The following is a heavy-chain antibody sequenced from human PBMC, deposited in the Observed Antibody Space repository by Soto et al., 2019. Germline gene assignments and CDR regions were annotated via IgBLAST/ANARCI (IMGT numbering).Heavy chain of an antibody. D-gene: IGHD3-16*02. CDR3: ACPRQDYRDRAYAY. V-gene: IGHV5-10-1*01. CDR2: IDPSDSHT. Sequence: GESLKISCQGSGYTFTTYWITWVRQMPGRGLEWMGRIDPSDSHTNYSPSFQGHVTISADKSTNTAYLEWRSLKASDSAIYYCACPRQDYRDRAYAYWGQRTLVTVSS. J-gene: IGHJ4*02. CDR1: GYTFTTYW.